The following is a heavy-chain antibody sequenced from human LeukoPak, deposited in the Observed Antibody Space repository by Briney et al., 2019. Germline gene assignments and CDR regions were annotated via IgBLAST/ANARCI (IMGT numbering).Heavy chain of an antibody. CDR2: IYYRGDT. J-gene: IGHJ4*02. Sequence: SDTQSLLCTVSVRSNRRCSDYGGWIRRPPGKVLEMNWCIYYRGDTYYNESLKSRVNIYQDTSKNQFSVKLAYVCRAGMVVFYCARYGYGDPLFDHWGQGTLVTVSS. D-gene: IGHD4-17*01. CDR1: VRSNRRCSDY. CDR3: ARYGYGDPLFDH. V-gene: IGHV4-39*01.